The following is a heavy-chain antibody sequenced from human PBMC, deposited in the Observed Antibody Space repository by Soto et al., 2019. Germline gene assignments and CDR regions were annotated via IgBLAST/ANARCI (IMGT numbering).Heavy chain of an antibody. D-gene: IGHD2-15*01. CDR3: ARDIVVVVAATPLYYYGMDV. CDR1: GFTFSSYS. V-gene: IGHV3-21*04. Sequence: GGSLSLSCAASGFTFSSYSMNWVRQAPGKGLEWVSSISSSSSYIYYADSVEGRFTISRDNAKNSLYLQMNSLRAEDTAVYYCARDIVVVVAATPLYYYGMDVWGQGTTVTVSS. J-gene: IGHJ6*02. CDR2: ISSSSSYI.